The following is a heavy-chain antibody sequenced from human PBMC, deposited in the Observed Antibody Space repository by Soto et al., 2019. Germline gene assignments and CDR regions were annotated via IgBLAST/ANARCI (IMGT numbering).Heavy chain of an antibody. CDR2: INPNGGST. CDR1: GYTFTSFY. J-gene: IGHJ4*02. CDR3: ARGLTSGDY. V-gene: IGHV1-46*01. Sequence: QVQLVHSGAEVKNPGASVKVSCKASGYTFTSFYIHWERQAPGQGLEWMPIINPNGGSTNYAQNLPGRVTLTRDTSTNTVYMELSSLRSEDTAVYYCARGLTSGDYWGQGTLGTVSS. D-gene: IGHD3-9*01.